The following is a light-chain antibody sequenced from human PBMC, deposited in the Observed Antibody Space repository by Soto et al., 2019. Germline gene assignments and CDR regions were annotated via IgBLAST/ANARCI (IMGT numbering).Light chain of an antibody. CDR2: KAS. CDR1: QSISSW. V-gene: IGKV1-5*03. J-gene: IGKJ1*01. Sequence: DIQMTQSPSTLSASVGDRATITCRASQSISSWLAWYQQKPGKAPKLLIHKASSLESGVPSRFSGSGSGTEFTLTISSLQPDDFATYYCQQYNSYSWTFGQGTKVEIK. CDR3: QQYNSYSWT.